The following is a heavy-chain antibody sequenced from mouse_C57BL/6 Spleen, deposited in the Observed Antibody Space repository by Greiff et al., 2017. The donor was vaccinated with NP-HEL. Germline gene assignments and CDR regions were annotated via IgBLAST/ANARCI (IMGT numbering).Heavy chain of an antibody. V-gene: IGHV5-17*01. D-gene: IGHD2-4*01. CDR3: AREGNDYDWCAY. J-gene: IGHJ3*01. Sequence: EVQVVESGGGLVKPGGSLKLSCAASGFTFSDYGMHWGRQAPEKGLAWVAYISSGSSTIYYADTVKGRFTISRDNAKNTLFLQMTSLRSEDTARYYCAREGNDYDWCAYWGQGTRGTDSA. CDR2: ISSGSSTI. CDR1: GFTFSDYG.